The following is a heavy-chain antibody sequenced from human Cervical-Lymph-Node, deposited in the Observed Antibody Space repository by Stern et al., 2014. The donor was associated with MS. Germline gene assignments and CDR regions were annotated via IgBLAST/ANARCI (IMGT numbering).Heavy chain of an antibody. V-gene: IGHV4-59*01. J-gene: IGHJ6*02. CDR1: GGSISGYY. CDR2: IYSSGST. D-gene: IGHD5-24*01. Sequence: QLQLQESGPGLVKPSETLSLTCSVSGGSISGYYWSWIRQPPGKGLEWIGYIYSSGSTNYNPSLKSQCTISADTSKNQLSLRLRSVTAADTAVYYCARDDGYNDLGYFGMDVWGQGTTVTVSS. CDR3: ARDDGYNDLGYFGMDV.